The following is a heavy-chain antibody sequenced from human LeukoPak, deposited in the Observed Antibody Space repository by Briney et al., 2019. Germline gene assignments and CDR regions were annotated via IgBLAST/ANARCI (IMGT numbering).Heavy chain of an antibody. D-gene: IGHD4-17*01. CDR1: GGSISSGDYC. CDR3: AREDYGDYSSVY. CDR2: IYYSGST. J-gene: IGHJ4*02. Sequence: PSQTLSLTCTVSGGSISSGDYCWSWLRQPPGKGLEWIGYIYYSGSTYYNPSLKSRVTISVDTSKNQFSLKLSSVTAADTAVYYCAREDYGDYSSVYWGQGTLVTVSS. V-gene: IGHV4-30-4*01.